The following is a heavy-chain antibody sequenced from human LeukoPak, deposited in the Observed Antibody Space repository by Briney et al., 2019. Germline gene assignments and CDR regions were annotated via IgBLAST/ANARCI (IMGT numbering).Heavy chain of an antibody. CDR2: ISSSGSTI. CDR3: ARVNNWNQDYYMDV. J-gene: IGHJ6*03. Sequence: GGSLRLSCAASGFTFSDYYMSWIRQAPGKGLEWVSYISSSGSTIYYADSVKGRFTISRDNAKNSLYLQMNSLRAEDTAVYYCARVNNWNQDYYMDVWGKGTTVTVSS. CDR1: GFTFSDYY. V-gene: IGHV3-11*04. D-gene: IGHD1-20*01.